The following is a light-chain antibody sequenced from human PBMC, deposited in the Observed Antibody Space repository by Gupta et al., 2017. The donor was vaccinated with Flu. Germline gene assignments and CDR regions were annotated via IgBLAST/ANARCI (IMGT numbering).Light chain of an antibody. CDR3: QHSYDVPLN. CDR1: QSISNF. J-gene: IGKJ4*01. V-gene: IGKV1-39*01. CDR2: AAS. Sequence: SFGDIVTMTCRASQSISNFLNWYQQKPGKAPKLLIYAASTLQTGVPSRISSIGSGTEFILTISPLQPEDFATYYCQHSYDVPLNFGGGTRV.